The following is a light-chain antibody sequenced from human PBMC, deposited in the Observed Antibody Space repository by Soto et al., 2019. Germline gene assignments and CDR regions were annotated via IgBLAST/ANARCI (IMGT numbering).Light chain of an antibody. CDR3: QTWGTGLLV. CDR2: LNSDGSH. CDR1: SGHSSYA. Sequence: QPVLTQSPSASASLGASVKLTCTLSSGHSSYAIAWHQQQPEKGPRYLMKLNSDGSHSKGDGIPDRFSGSSSGAERYLTISSLQSEDEDDYYCQTWGTGLLVFGGGTTRTVL. V-gene: IGLV4-69*01. J-gene: IGLJ3*02.